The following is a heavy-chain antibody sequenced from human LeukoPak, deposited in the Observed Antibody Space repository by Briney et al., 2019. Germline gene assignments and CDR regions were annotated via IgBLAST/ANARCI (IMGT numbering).Heavy chain of an antibody. CDR1: GFTFSSYS. CDR3: PRDLGSGAFDI. V-gene: IGHV3-48*04. J-gene: IGHJ3*02. Sequence: PGGSLRLSCAASGFTFSSYSMNGVRQAPGKGREGASYISSSSSTIYYAASVKGRFTISRDNAKNSLYLQLHSLRAEDPAVYYCPRDLGSGAFDIWGQGTMVTVSS. D-gene: IGHD2-2*03. CDR2: ISSSSSTI.